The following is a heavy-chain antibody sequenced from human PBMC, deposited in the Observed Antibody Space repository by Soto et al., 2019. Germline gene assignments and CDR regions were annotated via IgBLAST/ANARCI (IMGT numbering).Heavy chain of an antibody. D-gene: IGHD6-19*01. Sequence: ASVEVSCKASGYTFISYAMHWVRQAPGQRLEWMGWISPGNGNTKYSQKFQGRVTITRDTSASTSYMELSSLRSEDTSAYYCAIDNGEQWLLDYWGQGTLVTVSS. CDR3: AIDNGEQWLLDY. J-gene: IGHJ4*02. CDR1: GYTFISYA. CDR2: ISPGNGNT. V-gene: IGHV1-3*01.